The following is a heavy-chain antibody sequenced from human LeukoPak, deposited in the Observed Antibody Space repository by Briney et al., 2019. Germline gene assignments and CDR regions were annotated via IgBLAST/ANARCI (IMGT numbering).Heavy chain of an antibody. CDR1: GFTFSSCS. J-gene: IGHJ4*02. V-gene: IGHV3-48*01. Sequence: GGSLRLSCAASGFTFSSCSMNWVRQAPGKGLEWVSYIRSSSSTIYYADSVKGRFTISRDNAKNSLYLQMNSLRVEDTAVYYCARGGAPTQPWTNDYWGQGTLVTVSS. CDR3: ARGGAPTQPWTNDY. D-gene: IGHD5-18*01. CDR2: IRSSSSTI.